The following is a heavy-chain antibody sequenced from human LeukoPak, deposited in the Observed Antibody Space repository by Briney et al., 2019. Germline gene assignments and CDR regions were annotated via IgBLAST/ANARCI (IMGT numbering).Heavy chain of an antibody. Sequence: GGTLRLSCAASGFTFSSYSMNWVRQAPGKGLEWVSFISSSSTYIYYADSVKGRFTISRDNAKNSLCLQMNSLRAEDTAVYYCARGASYYDSQGWYFDLWGRGTLVTVSS. J-gene: IGHJ2*01. CDR3: ARGASYYDSQGWYFDL. V-gene: IGHV3-21*01. D-gene: IGHD3-22*01. CDR2: ISSSSTYI. CDR1: GFTFSSYS.